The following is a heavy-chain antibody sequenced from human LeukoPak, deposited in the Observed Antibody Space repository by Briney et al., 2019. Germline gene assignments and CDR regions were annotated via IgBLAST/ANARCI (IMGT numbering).Heavy chain of an antibody. D-gene: IGHD6-19*01. Sequence: PGGSLRLSCAASGFTFSSYALSWVRQAPGKRLECVSAISGSGGSTYSADSLKGRFTISRDNSKNTLYLQINSLRTDNTAVFYCARGGLGSAFDNWGQGTLVTVSS. J-gene: IGHJ4*02. CDR1: GFTFSSYA. V-gene: IGHV3-23*01. CDR2: ISGSGGST. CDR3: ARGGLGSAFDN.